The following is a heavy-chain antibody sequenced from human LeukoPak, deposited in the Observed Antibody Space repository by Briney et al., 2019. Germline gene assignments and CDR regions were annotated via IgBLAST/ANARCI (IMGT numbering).Heavy chain of an antibody. CDR3: AREGGDAFDI. J-gene: IGHJ3*02. CDR2: IYYNGRT. V-gene: IGHV4-39*02. CDR1: GGSIYSSSSY. Sequence: PSETLSLTCTVSGGSIYSSSSYWGWIRQPPGKGLEWIGSIYYNGRTFYNPSLKSRVTISVDASKNQFSLKLSSVTAADTAVYYCAREGGDAFDIWGQGTMVTVSS.